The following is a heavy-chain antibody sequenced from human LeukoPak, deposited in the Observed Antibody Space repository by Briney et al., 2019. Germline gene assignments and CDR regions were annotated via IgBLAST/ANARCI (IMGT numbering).Heavy chain of an antibody. J-gene: IGHJ4*02. D-gene: IGHD2-15*01. CDR1: GGSFSGYY. CDR3: ASSNRRWHPIDY. Sequence: SETLSLTCAVYGGSFSGYYWSWIRQPPGKGLEWIGEINHSGSTNYNPSLKSRVTISVDTSKNQFSLKLSSVTAADTAVYYCASSNRRWHPIDYWGQGTLVTVSS. V-gene: IGHV4-34*01. CDR2: INHSGST.